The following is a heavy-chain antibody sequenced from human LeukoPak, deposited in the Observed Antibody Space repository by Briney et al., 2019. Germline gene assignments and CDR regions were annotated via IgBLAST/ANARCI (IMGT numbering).Heavy chain of an antibody. CDR3: ASPTDDYTAFYGMDV. CDR1: GYTFTSYY. V-gene: IGHV1-46*01. J-gene: IGHJ6*02. Sequence: ASVKVSCTASGYTFTSYYMHWVRQPPGQGLERMGIINPSGGSTSYAQKFQGRVTMTRDTSTSTVYMELSSLRSEDTAVYYCASPTDDYTAFYGMDVWGRGTTVTVSS. CDR2: INPSGGST. D-gene: IGHD2-2*02.